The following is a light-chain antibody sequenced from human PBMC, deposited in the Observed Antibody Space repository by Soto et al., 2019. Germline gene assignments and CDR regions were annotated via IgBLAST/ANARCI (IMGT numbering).Light chain of an antibody. V-gene: IGKV3-20*01. J-gene: IGKJ2*01. CDR3: QHYDNSPSFT. CDR1: QSLSKSH. CDR2: DAS. Sequence: EIVLTQSPGTLSLSPGERATLSCRASQSLSKSHLAWYQQKPGQSPRLLIYDASSRATGIADRFSGSGSGTDFTLTISRLEPEDFAVYFCQHYDNSPSFTFGQGTKLEIK.